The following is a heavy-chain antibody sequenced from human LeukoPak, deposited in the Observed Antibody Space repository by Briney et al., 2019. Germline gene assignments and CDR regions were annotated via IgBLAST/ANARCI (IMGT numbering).Heavy chain of an antibody. CDR2: INGRGITI. D-gene: IGHD2-15*01. CDR3: ARDQPSVGWGFDS. V-gene: IGHV3-48*04. J-gene: IGHJ4*02. CDR1: GFTFSAYS. Sequence: GGSLRLSCAASGFTFSAYSMNWVRHTPGRGLECVANINGRGITIHYADSFRGRFTISRDNTKNSLNLQMNNLRAEDTGLYYCARDQPSVGWGFDSWGRGTLVIVSS.